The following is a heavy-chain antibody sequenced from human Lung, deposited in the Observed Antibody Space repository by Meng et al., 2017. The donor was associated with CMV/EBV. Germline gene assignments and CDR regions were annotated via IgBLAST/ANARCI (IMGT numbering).Heavy chain of an antibody. Sequence: GESLKISCAASGFTVSSNYVSWVRQAPGKGLEWVSVIYSGGSTYYADSVKGRFTISRDNSKNTLYLQMNSLRAEDTAVYYCAREDGGDWGQGTLVTVSS. CDR3: AREDGGD. D-gene: IGHD3-16*01. CDR2: IYSGGST. V-gene: IGHV3-66*02. CDR1: GFTVSSNY. J-gene: IGHJ4*02.